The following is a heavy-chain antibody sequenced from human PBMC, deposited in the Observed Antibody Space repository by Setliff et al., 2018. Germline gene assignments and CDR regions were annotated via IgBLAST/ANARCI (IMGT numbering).Heavy chain of an antibody. CDR3: ARELLGRSFDI. CDR2: IIPILGIA. D-gene: IGHD3-10*01. Sequence: EASVKVSCKASGGTFSSYAISWVRQAPGQGLEWMGGIIPILGIANYAQKFQGRVTIIADKSTSTAYVELSSLRSEDTAVYYCARELLGRSFDIWGQGTMVTVSS. CDR1: GGTFSSYA. J-gene: IGHJ3*02. V-gene: IGHV1-69*10.